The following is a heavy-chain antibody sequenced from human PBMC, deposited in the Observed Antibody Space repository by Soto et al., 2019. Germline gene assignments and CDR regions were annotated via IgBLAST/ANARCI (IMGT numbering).Heavy chain of an antibody. CDR2: ISGSGEMT. CDR3: ARSEMTYNWND. CDR1: GFTFRGDA. D-gene: IGHD1-1*01. V-gene: IGHV3-23*01. Sequence: EVQLLESGGDLVQPGGSLRLACAASGFTFRGDAMSWVRQAPGKGLESVSSISGSGEMTHYAESVKGRFTISRDNSKNTLYLQMESLRAEDTALYYCARSEMTYNWNDWGQGTLVTVSS. J-gene: IGHJ4*02.